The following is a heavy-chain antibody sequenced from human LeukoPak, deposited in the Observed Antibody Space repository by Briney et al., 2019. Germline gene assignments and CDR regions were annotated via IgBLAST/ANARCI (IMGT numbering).Heavy chain of an antibody. CDR3: ARVIVVVEGASDHFDY. CDR2: IKYDGSAK. J-gene: IGHJ4*02. V-gene: IGHV3-7*01. Sequence: GXXRLSCAASGFTFSSYWMTWVRQSPGKGVEGVANIKYDGSAKYYGDSVKGGFTISRDNAKNSLYLRMNRLRAEDTAVYYCARVIVVVEGASDHFDYWGQGTLATVHS. D-gene: IGHD2-2*01. CDR1: GFTFSSYW.